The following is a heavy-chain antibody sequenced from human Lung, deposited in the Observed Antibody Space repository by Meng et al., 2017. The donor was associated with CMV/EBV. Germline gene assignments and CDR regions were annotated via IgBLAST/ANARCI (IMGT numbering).Heavy chain of an antibody. CDR3: TRRPLGSTRPFDY. CDR1: GYSFMSYW. J-gene: IGHJ4*02. D-gene: IGHD1-26*01. CDR2: INPKNGDP. Sequence: ASXXVSXKASGYSFMSYWIGWVRQMPGKGLEWMGRINPKNGDPKYAQRFEGRVSMTTDTSITTVYMELRSLRSDDTAFYYCTRRPLGSTRPFDYWGQGTLVTVSS. V-gene: IGHV1-2*06.